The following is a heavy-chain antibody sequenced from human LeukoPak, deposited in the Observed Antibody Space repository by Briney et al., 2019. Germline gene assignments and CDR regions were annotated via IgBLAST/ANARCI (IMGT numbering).Heavy chain of an antibody. Sequence: EASVKVSCKASGYTFTGYYMHWVRQAPGQGLEWMGWINPNSGGTNYAQKFQGRVTMTRDTSTSTAYMELSRLRSDDTAVYYCARVRHVEAQNWFDPWGQGTLVTVSS. CDR3: ARVRHVEAQNWFDP. CDR2: INPNSGGT. J-gene: IGHJ5*02. V-gene: IGHV1-2*02. D-gene: IGHD1-1*01. CDR1: GYTFTGYY.